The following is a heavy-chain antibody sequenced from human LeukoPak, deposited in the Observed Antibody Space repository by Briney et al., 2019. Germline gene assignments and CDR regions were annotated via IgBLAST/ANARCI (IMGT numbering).Heavy chain of an antibody. Sequence: SETLPLTCTVSGGSISSYYWSWIRQPAGKGLEWIGRIYTSGSTNYNPSLKSRVTMSVDTSKNQFSLKLSSVTAADTAVYYCARAPNQGYYYDSSGQDAFDIWGQGTMVTVSS. CDR1: GGSISSYY. CDR3: ARAPNQGYYYDSSGQDAFDI. V-gene: IGHV4-4*07. D-gene: IGHD3-22*01. CDR2: IYTSGST. J-gene: IGHJ3*02.